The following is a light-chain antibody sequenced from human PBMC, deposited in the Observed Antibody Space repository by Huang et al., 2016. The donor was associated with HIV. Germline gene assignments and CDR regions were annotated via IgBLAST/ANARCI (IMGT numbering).Light chain of an antibody. V-gene: IGKV3-11*01. J-gene: IGKJ4*01. Sequence: IVLTQSPATVSLSPGERATLSCKASQSVSSYLAWYQQKPGQAPGRLIYDATSRAPGIPARFSGSGSGTDFTLTISNLGPEDFAVYFCQQRYDWPLTFGGGTKVEIK. CDR3: QQRYDWPLT. CDR2: DAT. CDR1: QSVSSY.